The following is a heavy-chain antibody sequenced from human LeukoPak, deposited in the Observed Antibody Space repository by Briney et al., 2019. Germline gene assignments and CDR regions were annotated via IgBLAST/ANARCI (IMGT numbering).Heavy chain of an antibody. CDR3: ARYQQRYYYYGMDV. D-gene: IGHD6-13*01. CDR2: IYYSGST. J-gene: IGHJ6*02. V-gene: IGHV4-30-4*01. Sequence: SETLSLTCTVSGGSISSGDYYWSWIRQPPGKGLEWIGYIYYSGSTYYNPSLKSRVTISVDTSKNQFSLKLSSVTAADTAVYYCARYQQRYYYYGMDVWGQGTTVTVSS. CDR1: GGSISSGDYY.